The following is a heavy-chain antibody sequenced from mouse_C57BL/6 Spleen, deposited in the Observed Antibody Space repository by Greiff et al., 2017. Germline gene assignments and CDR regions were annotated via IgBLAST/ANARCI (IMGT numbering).Heavy chain of an antibody. J-gene: IGHJ1*03. Sequence: QVQLQQPGAELVKPGASVKLSCKASGYTFTSYWMHWVKQRPGHGLEWIGMIHPNSGSTNYNEQFKSKATLTVDKSSSTAYMQLSSLTSEDSAVYYCARGEYYGSSPYFDVWGTGTTVTVSS. CDR2: IHPNSGST. D-gene: IGHD1-1*01. V-gene: IGHV1-64*01. CDR1: GYTFTSYW. CDR3: ARGEYYGSSPYFDV.